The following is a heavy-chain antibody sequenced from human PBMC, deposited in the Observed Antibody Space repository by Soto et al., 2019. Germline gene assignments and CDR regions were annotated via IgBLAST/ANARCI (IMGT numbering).Heavy chain of an antibody. CDR2: ISTAGSSM. Sequence: XGSLILSCSASGFTFSGYELNWVRQAPGKGLEWISYISTAGSSMYYADSVKGRFTIARDNSKNSLYLQMNSLRPEDTALYYCVRASVSGYSSVFDAWRQGTLVNVYS. CDR3: VRASVSGYSSVFDA. CDR1: GFTFSGYE. J-gene: IGHJ5*02. D-gene: IGHD3-22*01. V-gene: IGHV3-48*03.